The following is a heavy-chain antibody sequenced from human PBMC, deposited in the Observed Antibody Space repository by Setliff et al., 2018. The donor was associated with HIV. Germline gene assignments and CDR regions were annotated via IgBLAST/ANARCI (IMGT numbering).Heavy chain of an antibody. D-gene: IGHD3-22*01. V-gene: IGHV3-11*04. Sequence: LRLSCAASGFTFSDYYMSWIRQAPGKGLEWVSYISSSGNTIYYADSVKGRFIISRDNAKNSLFLQMNSLRAEDTAVYYCARDVTPTQYYYDSSGPPTAFHYWGQGTLVTVSS. J-gene: IGHJ4*02. CDR1: GFTFSDYY. CDR2: ISSSGNTI. CDR3: ARDVTPTQYYYDSSGPPTAFHY.